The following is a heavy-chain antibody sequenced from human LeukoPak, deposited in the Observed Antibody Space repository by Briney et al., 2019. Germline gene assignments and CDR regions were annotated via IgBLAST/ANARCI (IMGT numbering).Heavy chain of an antibody. CDR3: ARDGEYSSGWYGGNYFDY. J-gene: IGHJ4*02. D-gene: IGHD6-19*01. CDR2: INPNSGGT. CDR1: GYTFTGYY. Sequence: ASVKVSCKASGYTFTGYYMHWVRQAPGQGLEWMGWINPNSGGTNNEQKFQGRVTMTRDTSISTAYMELSRLRSEDTAVYYCARDGEYSSGWYGGNYFDYWGQGTLVTVSS. V-gene: IGHV1-2*02.